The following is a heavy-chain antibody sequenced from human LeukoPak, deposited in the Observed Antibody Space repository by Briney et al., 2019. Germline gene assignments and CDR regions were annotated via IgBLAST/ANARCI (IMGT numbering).Heavy chain of an antibody. CDR3: ARVDPYSSGWSPFFDY. V-gene: IGHV1-2*02. Sequence: GASVKVSCKASGYTFTGYYMHWVRQAPGQGLEWMGWINPNSGGTNYAQKFQGRVTMTRDTSISTAYMELSRLRSDDTAVYYCARVDPYSSGWSPFFDYWGQGTLVTVSS. CDR1: GYTFTGYY. CDR2: INPNSGGT. D-gene: IGHD6-19*01. J-gene: IGHJ4*02.